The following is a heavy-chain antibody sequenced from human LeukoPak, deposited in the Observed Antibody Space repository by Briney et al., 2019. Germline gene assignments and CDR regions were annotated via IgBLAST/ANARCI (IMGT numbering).Heavy chain of an antibody. D-gene: IGHD3-22*01. Sequence: GRSLRLSCAASGFTFSSYGMHWVRQAPGKGLEWVAVIWYDGSNKYYADSVKGRFTISRDNSKNTLYLQMNSLRAEDTAVYYCARDLHYYDSSGYTYYFDYWGQGTLVTVSS. J-gene: IGHJ4*02. CDR1: GFTFSSYG. V-gene: IGHV3-33*01. CDR2: IWYDGSNK. CDR3: ARDLHYYDSSGYTYYFDY.